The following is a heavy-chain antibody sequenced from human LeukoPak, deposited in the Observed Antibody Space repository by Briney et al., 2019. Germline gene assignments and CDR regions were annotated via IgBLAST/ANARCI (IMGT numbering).Heavy chain of an antibody. V-gene: IGHV3-23*01. Sequence: GGSLRLSCAASGFTFSSYAMNWVRQAPGKGLEWVSVISGSGGSTYYADSVKGRFTISRDNSKNTLYLQMNSLRAEDTAVYYCASGKDYDFWSSFDYRGQGTLVTVSS. CDR1: GFTFSSYA. CDR3: ASGKDYDFWSSFDY. J-gene: IGHJ4*02. D-gene: IGHD3-3*01. CDR2: ISGSGGST.